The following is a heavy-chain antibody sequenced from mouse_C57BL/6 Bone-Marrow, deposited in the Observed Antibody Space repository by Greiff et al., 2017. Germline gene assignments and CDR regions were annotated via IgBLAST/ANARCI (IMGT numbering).Heavy chain of an antibody. CDR1: GFTFSDYY. J-gene: IGHJ4*01. D-gene: IGHD2-4*01. CDR2: INYDGSST. Sequence: DVHLVESEGGLVQPGSSMKLSCTASGFTFSDYYMAWVRQVPEKGLEWVANINYDGSSTYYLDSLKSRFIISRDNAKNILYLQMSSLKSEDTATYYCARIYYDYDGGVRYAMDYWGQGTSVTVSS. V-gene: IGHV5-16*01. CDR3: ARIYYDYDGGVRYAMDY.